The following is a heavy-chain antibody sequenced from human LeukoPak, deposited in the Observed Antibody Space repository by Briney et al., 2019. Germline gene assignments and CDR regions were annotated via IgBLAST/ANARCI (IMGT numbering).Heavy chain of an antibody. CDR3: ARDRGSSGYYFSPPDYYFDY. CDR1: GFTFSSYW. V-gene: IGHV3-7*01. Sequence: GGSLRLSCAASGFTFSSYWMSWVRQAPGKGLEWVANIKQDGSEKYYVDSVKGRFTISRDNAKNSLYLQMNSLRAEDTAVYYCARDRGSSGYYFSPPDYYFDYWGQGTLVTVSS. J-gene: IGHJ4*02. CDR2: IKQDGSEK. D-gene: IGHD3-22*01.